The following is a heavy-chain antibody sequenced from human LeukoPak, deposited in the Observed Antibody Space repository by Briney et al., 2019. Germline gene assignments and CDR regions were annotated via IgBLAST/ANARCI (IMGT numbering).Heavy chain of an antibody. CDR1: GFTFSSYW. J-gene: IGHJ6*02. Sequence: SGFTFSSYWMSWVRQAPGEGLEWVANIKQDGSEKYYVDSVKGRFTISRDNAKNSLYLQMNSLRAEDTAVYYCARVNLLWFGELYRDYYGMDVWGQGTTVTVSS. CDR3: ARVNLLWFGELYRDYYGMDV. CDR2: IKQDGSEK. D-gene: IGHD3-10*01. V-gene: IGHV3-7*01.